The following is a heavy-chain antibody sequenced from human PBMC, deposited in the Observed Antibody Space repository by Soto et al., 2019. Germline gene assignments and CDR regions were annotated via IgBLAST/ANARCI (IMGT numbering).Heavy chain of an antibody. CDR3: ARGLATYYYYYMDV. CDR2: IYYSGST. J-gene: IGHJ6*03. Sequence: PSETLSLTCTVSGGSISSYYWSWIRQPPGKGLEWIGYIYYSGSTNYNPSLKSRVTISVDTSKNQFSLKLSSVTAADTAVYYCARGLATYYYYYMDVWGKGTTVTVSS. V-gene: IGHV4-59*01. CDR1: GGSISSYY.